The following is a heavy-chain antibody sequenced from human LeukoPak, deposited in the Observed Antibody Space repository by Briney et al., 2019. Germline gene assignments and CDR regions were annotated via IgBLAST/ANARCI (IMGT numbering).Heavy chain of an antibody. CDR2: IWYDGSNK. D-gene: IGHD6-19*01. CDR3: ARDGSSGWYWVDY. J-gene: IGHJ4*02. Sequence: GGSLRLSCAASGFTFSSYGMHWVRQAPGKGLGWVAVIWYDGSNKYYADSVKGRFTISRDNSKNTLYLQMNSLRAEDTAVYYCARDGSSGWYWVDYWGQGTLVTVSS. CDR1: GFTFSSYG. V-gene: IGHV3-33*01.